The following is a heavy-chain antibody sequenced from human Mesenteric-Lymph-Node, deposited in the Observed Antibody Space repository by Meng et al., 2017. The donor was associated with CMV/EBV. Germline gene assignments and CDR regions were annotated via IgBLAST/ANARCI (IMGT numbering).Heavy chain of an antibody. Sequence: GGSLRLSCAASGFIFNNYAMYWVRQAPGKGLEWLAVISQDASVKFYADSVRGRFTVSRDNSKNTLYLQMNSLRAEDTAVYYCASHGVDVYCSGGSCLRGGWGQGTLVTVSS. J-gene: IGHJ4*02. D-gene: IGHD2-15*01. CDR1: GFIFNNYA. V-gene: IGHV3-30*04. CDR2: ISQDASVK. CDR3: ASHGVDVYCSGGSCLRGG.